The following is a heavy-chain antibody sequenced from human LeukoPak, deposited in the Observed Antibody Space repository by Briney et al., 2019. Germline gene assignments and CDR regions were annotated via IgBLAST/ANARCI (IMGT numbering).Heavy chain of an antibody. D-gene: IGHD6-13*01. CDR2: ISYDGSNK. V-gene: IGHV3-30*03. CDR1: GFTFSSYG. CDR3: AISGPAAAGTYYYYGMVV. J-gene: IGHJ6*04. Sequence: GGSLRLSCAASGFTFSSYGMHWVRQAPGKGLEWVAVISYDGSNKYYRDSVKGRFTIYRDNSKNTLYLQMNSLRAEDTAVYYCAISGPAAAGTYYYYGMVVWGKGTTVTVSS.